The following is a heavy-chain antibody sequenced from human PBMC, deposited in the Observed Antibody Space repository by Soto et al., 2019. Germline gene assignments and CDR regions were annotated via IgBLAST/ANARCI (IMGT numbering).Heavy chain of an antibody. D-gene: IGHD6-13*01. Sequence: EVEVLESGGDLVHPGVSLRLSCAASGFTFSAYVMSWVRQAPGKGLEWVSSITSSGGGTYYADSVKGRFTVSRDNSKNTVYLQMTSLRDEDTAVYYCAKLTAAWGEGTLVTVSS. CDR1: GFTFSAYV. V-gene: IGHV3-23*01. CDR2: ITSSGGGT. CDR3: AKLTAA. J-gene: IGHJ4*02.